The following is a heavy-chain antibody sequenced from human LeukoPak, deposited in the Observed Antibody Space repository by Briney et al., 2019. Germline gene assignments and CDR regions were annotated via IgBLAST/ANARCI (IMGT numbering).Heavy chain of an antibody. Sequence: GGSLRLSCAASGFTFSSYGMHWAGQAPGKGREWGAAISYDGSNEYYADSVKGRFTISRDNSKNTLYLQMNSLRAEDTAVYNCAKDGYDSSGAYIDHWGQGTLVTVSS. CDR2: ISYDGSNE. D-gene: IGHD3-22*01. V-gene: IGHV3-30*18. J-gene: IGHJ4*02. CDR3: AKDGYDSSGAYIDH. CDR1: GFTFSSYG.